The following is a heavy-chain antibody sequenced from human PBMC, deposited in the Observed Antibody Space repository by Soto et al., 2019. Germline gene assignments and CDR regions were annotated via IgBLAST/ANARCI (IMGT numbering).Heavy chain of an antibody. J-gene: IGHJ6*02. Sequence: GGSLRLSCAASGFSFSSSGMHWVRQAPGKGLEWVAVIWYEGNKKYYGDSVRGRFTISRDNSKNTLYLEMNSLRAEDTAVYYCAKVITTDISYWYGMDVWGQGTTVTVSS. D-gene: IGHD1-26*01. V-gene: IGHV3-33*03. CDR1: GFSFSSSG. CDR3: AKVITTDISYWYGMDV. CDR2: IWYEGNKK.